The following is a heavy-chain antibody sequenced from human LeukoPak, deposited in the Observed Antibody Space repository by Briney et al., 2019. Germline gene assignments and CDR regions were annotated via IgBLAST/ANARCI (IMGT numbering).Heavy chain of an antibody. CDR3: ARFFPIDAFDI. Sequence: GGSLRLSCAASGFTFRDYYMSWIRQAPGKGLEWVSYISSSGSTIYYADSVKGRFTISRDNAKNSLYLQMNSLRAEDTAVYYCARFFPIDAFDIWGQGTMVTVSS. CDR1: GFTFRDYY. D-gene: IGHD3-3*01. V-gene: IGHV3-11*01. J-gene: IGHJ3*02. CDR2: ISSSGSTI.